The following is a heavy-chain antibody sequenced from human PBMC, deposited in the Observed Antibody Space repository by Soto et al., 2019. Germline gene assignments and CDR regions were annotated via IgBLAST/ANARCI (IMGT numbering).Heavy chain of an antibody. Sequence: ASVKFSCKASGYTFTSYGISWVRQAPGQVLECMVWISAYNGNTNYXXKLQGRVXXTTDTSTSTAXMELRXLRSDDTAVYYCARGKQNCFDPWCQGTLVTVSS. V-gene: IGHV1-18*01. CDR1: GYTFTSYG. J-gene: IGHJ5*02. CDR3: ARGKQNCFDP. CDR2: ISAYNGNT.